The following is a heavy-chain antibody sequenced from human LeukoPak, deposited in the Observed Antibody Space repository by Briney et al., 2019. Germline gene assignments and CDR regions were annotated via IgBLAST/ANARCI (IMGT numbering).Heavy chain of an antibody. CDR1: GFTFSSYT. D-gene: IGHD2-21*01. CDR2: ITSSSSYI. V-gene: IGHV3-21*01. J-gene: IGHJ4*02. CDR3: ARHVVAVGFDY. Sequence: GGSLRLSYAASGFTFSSYTMNWVRQAPGKGLECVSSITSSSSYIYYADSVMGRFTISRDNANNSLYLQMNSLRAEDTAVYYCARHVVAVGFDYWGQGTLVTVSS.